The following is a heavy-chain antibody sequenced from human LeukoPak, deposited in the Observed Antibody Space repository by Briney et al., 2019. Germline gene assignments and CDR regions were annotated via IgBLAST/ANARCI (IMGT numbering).Heavy chain of an antibody. CDR3: ARIYSRGWSLDY. D-gene: IGHD6-19*01. J-gene: IGHJ4*02. CDR1: GDSITYFY. CDR2: ISSSGST. Sequence: SETLSLTCSVSGDSITYFYWSWIRQAAGKGLEWIGRISSSGSTDYNASLKSRVTMSVDTSKNQLSLRLNSVTAADTAIYYCARIYSRGWSLDYWGPGTLVTVSS. V-gene: IGHV4-4*07.